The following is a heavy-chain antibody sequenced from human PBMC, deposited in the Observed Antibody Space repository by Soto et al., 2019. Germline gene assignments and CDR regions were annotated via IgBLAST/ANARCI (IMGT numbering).Heavy chain of an antibody. V-gene: IGHV4-59*01. D-gene: IGHD1-26*01. CDR2: IYYSGST. CDR3: QAQHGILVYLPDTAFLLTRPSDL. J-gene: IGHJ2*01. Sequence: PGKGLEWIGYIYYSGSTNYNPSLKSRVTISVDTSKNQFSLKLSSVTAADTAVFFCQAQHGILVYLPDTAFLLTRPSDL.